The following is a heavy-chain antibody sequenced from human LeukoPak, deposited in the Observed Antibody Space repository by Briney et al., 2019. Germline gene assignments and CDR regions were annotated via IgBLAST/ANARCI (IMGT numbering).Heavy chain of an antibody. Sequence: PGSSVKVSCKASGVTFSSYAISWVRQAPGQGLEWIGGLRPVFGPINSAQKFQDRVTLTKDDSTTTAYMELRGLRSEDTAVYYCATNPMTGYHLGDHFYFYMAVWGKGTTVTVS. CDR2: LRPVFGPI. CDR1: GVTFSSYA. J-gene: IGHJ6*03. D-gene: IGHD1-20*01. V-gene: IGHV1-69*05. CDR3: ATNPMTGYHLGDHFYFYMAV.